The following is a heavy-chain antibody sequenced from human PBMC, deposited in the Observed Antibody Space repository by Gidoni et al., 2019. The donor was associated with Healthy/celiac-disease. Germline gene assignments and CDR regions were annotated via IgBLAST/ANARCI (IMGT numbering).Heavy chain of an antibody. Sequence: QVQLVQSGAEVKKPGASVKVSCKASGYTFTSYDINWVRQATGQGLEWMGWMNPNSGNTGYARKFQGRVTMTRNTSISTAYMELSSLRSEDTAVYYCARRGYCSSTSCSRYNWFDPWGQGTLVTVSS. CDR3: ARRGYCSSTSCSRYNWFDP. V-gene: IGHV1-8*01. J-gene: IGHJ5*02. CDR2: MNPNSGNT. D-gene: IGHD2-2*01. CDR1: GYTFTSYD.